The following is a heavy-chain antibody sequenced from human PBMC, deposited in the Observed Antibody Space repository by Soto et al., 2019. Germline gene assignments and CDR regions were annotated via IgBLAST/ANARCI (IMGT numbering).Heavy chain of an antibody. CDR2: IIPIFGTA. J-gene: IGHJ6*02. CDR1: GETFSSYA. V-gene: IGHV1-69*13. D-gene: IGHD3-3*01. Sequence: SVKVSFKPSGETFSSYAISWVRQAPGQGLEWMGGIIPIFGTANYAQKFQGRVTITADESTSTAYMELSSLRSEDTAVYYCASGDFWSGYYDYYYYGMDVWGQGTTVTVSS. CDR3: ASGDFWSGYYDYYYYGMDV.